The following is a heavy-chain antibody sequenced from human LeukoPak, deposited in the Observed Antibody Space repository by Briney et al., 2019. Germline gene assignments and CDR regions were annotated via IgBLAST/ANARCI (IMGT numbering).Heavy chain of an antibody. D-gene: IGHD3-22*01. J-gene: IGHJ5*02. CDR1: GYTFTGYY. Sequence: ASVKVSCKASGYTFTGYYMHWVRQAPGQGLEWMGWINPNSGGTNYAQKFQGRVTMTRDTSISTAYMELSRLRSEDTAVYYCGRDLNRSGYTREGRFDPWGQGTLVTVSS. CDR3: GRDLNRSGYTREGRFDP. V-gene: IGHV1-2*02. CDR2: INPNSGGT.